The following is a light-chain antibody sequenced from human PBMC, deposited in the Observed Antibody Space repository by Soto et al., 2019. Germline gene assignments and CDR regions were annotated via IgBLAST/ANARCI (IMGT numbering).Light chain of an antibody. J-gene: IGKJ4*01. CDR2: DAS. V-gene: IGKV3-11*01. Sequence: DIVLTQYPAPLSLSPGERATLSCRASKSVSSYFAWNKQKPGQDPRLLIYDASNRATGIPARFSGSGSRTDFTLTISSLEPEDFAVYYCQQRSNWPPLTFGGGTKVEIK. CDR1: KSVSSY. CDR3: QQRSNWPPLT.